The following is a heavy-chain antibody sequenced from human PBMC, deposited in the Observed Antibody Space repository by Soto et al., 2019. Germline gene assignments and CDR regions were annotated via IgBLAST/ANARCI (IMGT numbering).Heavy chain of an antibody. CDR1: GFTFSSYG. CDR2: ISYDGSNK. V-gene: IGHV3-30*18. J-gene: IGHJ5*02. D-gene: IGHD6-13*01. CDR3: AKDRGYSSSWDNWFDP. Sequence: QVQLVESGGGVVQPGRSLRLSCAASGFTFSSYGMHWVRQAPGKGLEWVAVISYDGSNKYYADSVKGRFTISRDNSKNTLCLQMNSLRAEDTAVYYCAKDRGYSSSWDNWFDPWGQGTLVTVSS.